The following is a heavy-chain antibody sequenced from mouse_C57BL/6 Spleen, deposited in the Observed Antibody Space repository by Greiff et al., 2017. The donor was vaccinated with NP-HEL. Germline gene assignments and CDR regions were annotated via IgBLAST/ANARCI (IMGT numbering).Heavy chain of an antibody. J-gene: IGHJ2*01. V-gene: IGHV1-81*01. CDR1: GYTFTSYG. D-gene: IGHD1-1*01. CDR3: ARMNYYGSLYYFDY. Sequence: QVQLQQSGAELARPGASVKLSCKASGYTFTSYGISWVKQRTGQGLEWIGEIYPRSGNTYYNEKFKGKATLTADKSSSTAYMELRSLTSEDSAVYFCARMNYYGSLYYFDYWGQGTTLTVSS. CDR2: IYPRSGNT.